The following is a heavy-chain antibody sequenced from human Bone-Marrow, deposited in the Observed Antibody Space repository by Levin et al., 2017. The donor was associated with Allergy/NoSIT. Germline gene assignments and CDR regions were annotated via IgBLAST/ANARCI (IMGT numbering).Heavy chain of an antibody. V-gene: IGHV4-61*08. Sequence: SETLSLTCTVSGGSVNSGGSYWSWIRQPPGKGLQWIGFIYHTGTTNYSPSLKSRVTISIDTSMNQFSLRLTSVTAADTAVYFCARVSAAGGTRNFDSWGQGTLVTVSS. CDR1: GGSVNSGGSY. CDR3: ARVSAAGGTRNFDS. CDR2: IYHTGTT. J-gene: IGHJ4*02. D-gene: IGHD4-23*01.